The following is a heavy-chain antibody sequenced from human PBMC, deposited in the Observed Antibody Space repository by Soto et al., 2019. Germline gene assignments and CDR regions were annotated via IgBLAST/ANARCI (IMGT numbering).Heavy chain of an antibody. CDR3: AKSGAAVAAYYYYMDV. J-gene: IGHJ6*03. V-gene: IGHV3-23*01. CDR2: IGGSGDSA. Sequence: GGSLRLSCAASGFTFSSYAMTWVRQVPGEGLEWVSAIGGSGDSAYYADSVKGRFTISRDNSKNTLYLQMNSLRAEDTALYYCAKSGAAVAAYYYYMDVSGKGTTVTVSS. CDR1: GFTFSSYA. D-gene: IGHD6-19*01.